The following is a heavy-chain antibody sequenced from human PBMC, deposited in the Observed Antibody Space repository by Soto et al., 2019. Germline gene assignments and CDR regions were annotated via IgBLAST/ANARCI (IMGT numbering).Heavy chain of an antibody. CDR3: AREVNGFGPYPANWFDP. J-gene: IGHJ5*02. D-gene: IGHD2-21*01. Sequence: ASVKVSCKASGYTFTSYAMHWVRQAPGQRLEWMGWINAGNGNTKYSQEFQGRVTITRDTSASTAYMELRSLRSDDTAVYYCAREVNGFGPYPANWFDPWGQGTLVTVSS. CDR2: INAGNGNT. V-gene: IGHV1-3*01. CDR1: GYTFTSYA.